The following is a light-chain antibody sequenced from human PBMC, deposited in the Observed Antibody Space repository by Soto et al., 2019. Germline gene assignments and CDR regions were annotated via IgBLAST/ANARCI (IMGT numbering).Light chain of an antibody. CDR2: GAS. V-gene: IGKV3-20*01. CDR1: QSVSSSY. CDR3: QQYGSSPPWT. J-gene: IGKJ1*01. Sequence: ENVLTQSPATLSLSPGEGATLSCRASQSVSSSYLAWYQQKPGQAPRLLIYGASSRATGIPDRFSGSGSGTDFTLTISSREPQDFAVYYCQQYGSSPPWTFGQGTKVDIK.